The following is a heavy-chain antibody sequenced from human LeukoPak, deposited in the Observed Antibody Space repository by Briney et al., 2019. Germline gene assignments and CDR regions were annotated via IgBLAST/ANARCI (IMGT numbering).Heavy chain of an antibody. D-gene: IGHD2-21*02. Sequence: GASVKVSCKASGYSLTSYFIHWVRQAPGQGLEWMGIINPNGGSTGYAQKFQGRVSMSRDTSTSTVYMELSSLRSEDTAVYYCVREGGGDRGRAFDIWGQGTMVTVSS. J-gene: IGHJ3*02. CDR3: VREGGGDRGRAFDI. V-gene: IGHV1-46*01. CDR2: INPNGGST. CDR1: GYSLTSYF.